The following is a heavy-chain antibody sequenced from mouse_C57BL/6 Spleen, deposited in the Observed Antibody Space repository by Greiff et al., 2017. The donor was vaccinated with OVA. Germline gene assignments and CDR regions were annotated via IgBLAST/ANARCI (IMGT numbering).Heavy chain of an antibody. D-gene: IGHD1-1*01. V-gene: IGHV1-54*01. Sequence: VQLQQSGAELVRPGTSVKVSCKASGYAFTNYLIEWVKQRPGQGLEWIGVINPGSGGTNYNEKFKGKATLTADKSSSTAYMQLSSLTSEDSAVYFCARKGGITTNGYFDVWGTGTTVTVSS. CDR1: GYAFTNYL. J-gene: IGHJ1*03. CDR3: ARKGGITTNGYFDV. CDR2: INPGSGGT.